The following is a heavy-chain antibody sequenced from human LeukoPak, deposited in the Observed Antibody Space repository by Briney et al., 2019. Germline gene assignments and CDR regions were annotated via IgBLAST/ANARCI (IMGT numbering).Heavy chain of an antibody. CDR2: ISGSGGST. CDR3: AKGSSGSFPF. D-gene: IGHD1-26*01. CDR1: GFTFSSYA. Sequence: GGSLRLSCAASGFTFSSYAMSWVRQAXXXXXEWVSAISGSGGSTYYADSVKGRFTISRDNSKNTLYLQMNSLRAEDTAVYYCAKGSSGSFPFWGQGTLVTVSS. V-gene: IGHV3-23*01. J-gene: IGHJ4*02.